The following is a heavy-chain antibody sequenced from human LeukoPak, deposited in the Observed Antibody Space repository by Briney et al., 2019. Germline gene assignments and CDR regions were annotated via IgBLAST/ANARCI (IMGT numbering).Heavy chain of an antibody. CDR2: ISTSGSTI. D-gene: IGHD3-10*01. CDR3: ARGSFRSRYGSGSYPVGDY. V-gene: IGHV3-11*01. J-gene: IGHJ4*02. Sequence: GGSLRLSCAASGFTFNDYYVSWIRQAPGKGLEWVSYISTSGSTIYYADSVKGRFTISRDNAKNSLYLQMNSLRAEDTAVYYCARGSFRSRYGSGSYPVGDYWGQGTLVTVSS. CDR1: GFTFNDYY.